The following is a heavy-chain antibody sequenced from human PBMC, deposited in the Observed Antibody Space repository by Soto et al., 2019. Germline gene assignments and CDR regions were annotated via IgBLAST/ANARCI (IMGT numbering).Heavy chain of an antibody. CDR1: GFIFSNYD. V-gene: IGHV3-13*01. D-gene: IGHD3-16*02. Sequence: PGGSLRLSCEASGFIFSNYDMHWVRQTTGNGLEWVSAIGTASDTYYPGSVKGRFTISRENAKNSLYLQMDSLRAGDTAVYYCARGGYDYIWGSYPQPNYYMDVWGKGTTVTVSS. J-gene: IGHJ6*03. CDR2: IGTASDT. CDR3: ARGGYDYIWGSYPQPNYYMDV.